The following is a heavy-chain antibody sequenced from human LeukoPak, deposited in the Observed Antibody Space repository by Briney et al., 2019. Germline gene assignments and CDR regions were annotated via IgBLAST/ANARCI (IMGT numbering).Heavy chain of an antibody. Sequence: SETLSLTCTVSGGSISSSSYYWGWIRQPPGKGLEWTGSIYYSGSTYYNPSLKSRVAISVDTSKNQFSLKLSSVTAADTAVYYCARRQLRPGYYFDYWGQGTLVTVSS. J-gene: IGHJ4*02. V-gene: IGHV4-39*01. CDR2: IYYSGST. CDR3: ARRQLRPGYYFDY. D-gene: IGHD2-2*01. CDR1: GGSISSSSYY.